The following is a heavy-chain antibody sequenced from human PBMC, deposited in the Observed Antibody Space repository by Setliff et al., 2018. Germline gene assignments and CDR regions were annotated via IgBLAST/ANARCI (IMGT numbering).Heavy chain of an antibody. D-gene: IGHD6-19*01. CDR2: ISYDGNKI. J-gene: IGHJ4*02. Sequence: GGSLRLSCAASGFTFTNYAMHWVRQAPGKGLEWVALISYDGNKIYYADSERGRFTISRDTSKNTVFLQMNSLRPDDTAVYYCARVLRKAVTGTGYFDYWGQGTRVTVSS. CDR3: ARVLRKAVTGTGYFDY. V-gene: IGHV3-30-3*01. CDR1: GFTFTNYA.